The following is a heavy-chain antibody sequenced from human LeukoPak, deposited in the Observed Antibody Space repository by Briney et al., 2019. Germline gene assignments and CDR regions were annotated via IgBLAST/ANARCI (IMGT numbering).Heavy chain of an antibody. Sequence: PGGSLRLSCAASGLTFSSYSMNWVRQAPGKGLEWVSSISTSSSYINYADSVKGRFTISRDNAKKSLYLQMNSLRADDTAVYYCARDRAAAGNYPDAFDIWGQGTMVTVSS. D-gene: IGHD6-13*01. CDR2: ISTSSSYI. CDR1: GLTFSSYS. J-gene: IGHJ3*02. CDR3: ARDRAAAGNYPDAFDI. V-gene: IGHV3-21*01.